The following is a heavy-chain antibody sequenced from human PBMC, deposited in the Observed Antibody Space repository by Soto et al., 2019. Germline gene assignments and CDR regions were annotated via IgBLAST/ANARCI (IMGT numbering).Heavy chain of an antibody. D-gene: IGHD4-17*01. Sequence: SLRLSCTASGFTFGDYAMSWFRQAPGKGLEWVGFIRSKAYGGTTEYAASVKGRFTISRDDSKSIAYLQMNSLKTEDTAVYYCTREGNDYGDYGAFDIWGQGTMVTVSS. V-gene: IGHV3-49*03. CDR1: GFTFGDYA. CDR3: TREGNDYGDYGAFDI. J-gene: IGHJ3*02. CDR2: IRSKAYGGTT.